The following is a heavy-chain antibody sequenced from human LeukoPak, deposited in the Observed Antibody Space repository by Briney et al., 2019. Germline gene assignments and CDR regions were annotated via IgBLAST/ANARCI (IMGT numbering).Heavy chain of an antibody. CDR2: INSDGSAT. CDR1: GFTFSNSW. D-gene: IGHD6-6*01. CDR3: SRVFVAARHIDH. Sequence: PGGSLRLSCAASGFTFSNSWMHWVRQAPGEGLVWVSRINSDGSATSYADSVKGRFTISRDNAKNTVYLQMNSLRADDTAVYYCSRVFVAARHIDHWGQGTLVTVSS. V-gene: IGHV3-74*01. J-gene: IGHJ4*02.